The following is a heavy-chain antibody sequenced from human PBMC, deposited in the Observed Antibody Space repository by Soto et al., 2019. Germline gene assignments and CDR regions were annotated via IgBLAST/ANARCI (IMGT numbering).Heavy chain of an antibody. CDR3: AKDPRYDSSGYL. D-gene: IGHD3-22*01. V-gene: IGHV3-23*01. CDR2: ISGSGGST. Sequence: GGSLRLSCAASGFTFSSYAMSWVRQAPGKGLEWVSAISGSGGSTYYADSVKGRFTISRDNSKNALYLQMNSLRAEDTAVYYCAKDPRYDSSGYLWGQGTLVTVSS. CDR1: GFTFSSYA. J-gene: IGHJ4*02.